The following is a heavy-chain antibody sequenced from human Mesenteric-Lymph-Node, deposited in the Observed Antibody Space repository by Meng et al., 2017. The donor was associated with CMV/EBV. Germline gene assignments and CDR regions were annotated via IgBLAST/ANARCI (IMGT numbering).Heavy chain of an antibody. V-gene: IGHV4-34*01. CDR1: GGSFSGYY. D-gene: IGHD3-22*01. CDR3: ARDQYYYDSSGIDY. Sequence: AVYGGSFSGYYWSWIRQPPGKGLEWIGEINHSGSTIYNPSLKSRVTISVGTSKNQFSLKLSSVTAADTAVYYCARDQYYYDSSGIDYWGQGTLVTVSS. J-gene: IGHJ4*02. CDR2: INHSGST.